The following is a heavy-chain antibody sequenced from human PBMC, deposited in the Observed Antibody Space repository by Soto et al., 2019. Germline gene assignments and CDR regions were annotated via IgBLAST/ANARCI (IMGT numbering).Heavy chain of an antibody. J-gene: IGHJ6*02. CDR2: ISSSSSTI. CDR3: ARVFGWFGEFANYYYYGMDV. D-gene: IGHD3-10*01. CDR1: GFTFSSYS. V-gene: IGHV3-48*02. Sequence: GGSLRLSCAASGFTFSSYSMNWVRQAPGKGLEWVSYISSSSSTIYYADSVKGRFTISRDNAKNSLYLQMNSLRDEDTAVYYCARVFGWFGEFANYYYYGMDVWGQGTTVTVSS.